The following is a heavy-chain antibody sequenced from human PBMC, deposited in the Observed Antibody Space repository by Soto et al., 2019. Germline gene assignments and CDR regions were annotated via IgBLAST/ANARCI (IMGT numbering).Heavy chain of an antibody. CDR2: IMPVFGTP. CDR3: ARGVTANYMGGDAFAI. V-gene: IGHV1-69*01. D-gene: IGHD3-16*01. J-gene: IGHJ3*02. Sequence: QVLLVQSGADVKKPGSSVKVSCKAAGGSFSRYTVSWVRQAPGQGLDYMGGIMPVFGTPTYPEKFQGRITSTADESTGTAYMELTSLTSVDTAVYYCARGVTANYMGGDAFAIWGQGEMVTVSS. CDR1: GGSFSRYT.